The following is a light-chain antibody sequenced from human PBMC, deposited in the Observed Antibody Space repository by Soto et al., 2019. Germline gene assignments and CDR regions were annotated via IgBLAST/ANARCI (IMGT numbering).Light chain of an antibody. V-gene: IGLV2-14*01. J-gene: IGLJ3*02. CDR3: SSQTSSSTLV. CDR2: DVS. Sequence: QSVLTQPASVSGSPGQSITISCTGTSSDVGAHNYVSWYQQHPGKAPKPMIYDVSDRPSGVSNRFSGSKSGNTASLTISGLQAEDEADYYCSSQTSSSTLVFGGGTKLTVL. CDR1: SSDVGAHNY.